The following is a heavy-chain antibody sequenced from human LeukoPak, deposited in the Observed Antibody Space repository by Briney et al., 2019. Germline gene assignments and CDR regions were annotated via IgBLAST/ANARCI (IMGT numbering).Heavy chain of an antibody. Sequence: GGSLRLSCAASGFTFSSFAMSWVRQAPGKGLEWVSSISGRGGIRDYADSVKGRFTISRDNSKNTLYLQMNSPRAEDTAVYYCARVGYDSSGYYSIFDYWGQGTLVTVSS. CDR3: ARVGYDSSGYYSIFDY. J-gene: IGHJ4*02. D-gene: IGHD3-22*01. V-gene: IGHV3-23*01. CDR1: GFTFSSFA. CDR2: ISGRGGIR.